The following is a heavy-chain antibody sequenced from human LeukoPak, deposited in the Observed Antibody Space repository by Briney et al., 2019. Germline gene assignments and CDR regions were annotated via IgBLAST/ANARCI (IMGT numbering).Heavy chain of an antibody. CDR3: ARTDNLDY. Sequence: GGSLRLSCAASGFTFSSYWMHWVRQAPGKGLVWVSSMRFDGTATKYADSVKGRFTISRDNTKNTLYLEMNSLRAEDTAVYYCARTDNLDYWGQGTLVTVSS. D-gene: IGHD5-24*01. V-gene: IGHV3-74*01. CDR1: GFTFSSYW. J-gene: IGHJ4*02. CDR2: MRFDGTAT.